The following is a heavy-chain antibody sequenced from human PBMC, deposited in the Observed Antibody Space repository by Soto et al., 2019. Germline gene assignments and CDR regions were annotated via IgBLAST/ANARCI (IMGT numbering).Heavy chain of an antibody. Sequence: SVKVSCKASGGTFSSYAISWVRQAPGQGLEWMGGIIPIFGTANYAQKFQGRVTITADESASTAYMELSSLRSEDTAVYYCARGPDALVPTNYFDYWGQGTLVTVSS. V-gene: IGHV1-69*13. CDR3: ARGPDALVPTNYFDY. D-gene: IGHD2-2*01. CDR2: IIPIFGTA. J-gene: IGHJ4*02. CDR1: GGTFSSYA.